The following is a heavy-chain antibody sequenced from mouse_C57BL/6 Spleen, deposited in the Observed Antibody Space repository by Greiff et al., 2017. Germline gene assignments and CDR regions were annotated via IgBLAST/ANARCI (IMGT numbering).Heavy chain of an antibody. CDR2: INPGSGGT. Sequence: VQLQQSGAELVRPGTSVKVSCKASGYAFTNYLIEWVKQRPGQGLEWIGVINPGSGGTNYNEKFKGKATLTADKSSSTAYMQLSSLTSEDSAVYICARPLYDYDEYFDVWGTGTTVTVSS. V-gene: IGHV1-54*01. J-gene: IGHJ1*03. CDR3: ARPLYDYDEYFDV. D-gene: IGHD2-4*01. CDR1: GYAFTNYL.